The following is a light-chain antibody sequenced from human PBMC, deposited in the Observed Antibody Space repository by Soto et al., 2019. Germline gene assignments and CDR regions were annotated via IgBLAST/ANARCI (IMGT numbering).Light chain of an antibody. V-gene: IGLV2-14*01. J-gene: IGLJ1*01. CDR2: EVS. CDR3: SSYTSSSTLDV. CDR1: SSDGGGYKY. Sequence: QSALTQPASVSGSPGQSITISCTGTSSDGGGYKYVSWYQQNPGKAPKLMIYEVSNRPSGVSNRFSGSKSGNTASLTISGLQAEDEADYYCSSYTSSSTLDVFGTGTKLTVL.